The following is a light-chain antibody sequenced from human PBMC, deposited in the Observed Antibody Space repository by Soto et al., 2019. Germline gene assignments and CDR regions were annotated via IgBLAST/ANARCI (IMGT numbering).Light chain of an antibody. CDR1: QRIDNF. CDR3: QQRYKTSLSS. J-gene: IGKJ2*01. Sequence: DIQMTQSPSFLSASVGDRVTITCRASQRIDNFLNWYQQKPGKAPKLLIYGASSLQSGVPSRFSGRGSGTDFTLTITSLQPEDSTTYHCQQRYKTSLSSFGQGTKVDI. V-gene: IGKV1-39*01. CDR2: GAS.